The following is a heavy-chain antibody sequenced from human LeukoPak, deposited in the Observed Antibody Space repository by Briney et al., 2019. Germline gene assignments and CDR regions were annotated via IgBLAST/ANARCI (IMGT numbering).Heavy chain of an antibody. J-gene: IGHJ4*02. CDR2: INHRGST. Sequence: SETLSLTCRVDGESFSGYYWIWIRQPTGKGLEWIGEINHRGSTNYNPSLKSRVTLSVDTSNRQFSLNVTSMTAADTAMYYCARGQFWRGSEIRVWRQGTLVTVSS. CDR3: ARGQFWRGSEIRV. CDR1: GESFSGYY. D-gene: IGHD1-26*01. V-gene: IGHV4-34*01.